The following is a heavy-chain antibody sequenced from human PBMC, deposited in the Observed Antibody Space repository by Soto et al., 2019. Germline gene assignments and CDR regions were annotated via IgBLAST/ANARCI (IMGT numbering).Heavy chain of an antibody. CDR1: GFTFSTYA. CDR2: ISYNGNYK. J-gene: IGHJ6*02. CDR3: ARDLGTDYSENSGYLYFYGMDV. D-gene: IGHD3-22*01. Sequence: QVQLVESGGGVVQPGRSLRLSCAASGFTFSTYAMHWVRQAPGKGLEWVAVISYNGNYKYYADSVKGRFTISRDKSKNTLFLHMNSLRSEDTAVYYCARDLGTDYSENSGYLYFYGMDVWGQGTTVSVSS. V-gene: IGHV3-30-3*01.